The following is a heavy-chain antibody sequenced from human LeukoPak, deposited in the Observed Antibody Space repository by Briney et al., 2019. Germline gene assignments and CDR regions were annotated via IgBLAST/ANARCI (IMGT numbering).Heavy chain of an antibody. CDR1: GFTFTTYA. J-gene: IGHJ4*02. CDR2: ISGSGATI. CDR3: ARSGYSYGWDY. Sequence: PGGSLRLSCAASGFTFTTYAMNWVRQAPDKGLEWVSLISGSGATIYYADSVKGRFTISRDNSKNTLYLQMNSLRAEDTSVYYCARSGYSYGWDYWGQGTLVTVSS. V-gene: IGHV3-23*01. D-gene: IGHD5-18*01.